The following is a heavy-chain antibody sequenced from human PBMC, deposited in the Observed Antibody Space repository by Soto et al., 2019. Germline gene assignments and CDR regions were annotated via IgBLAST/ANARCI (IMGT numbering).Heavy chain of an antibody. J-gene: IGHJ5*02. V-gene: IGHV4-4*02. D-gene: IGHD2-15*01. CDR1: GGSVSSSNW. CDR3: ARGVGWFDP. Sequence: QVQLQESGPGLVKPSGTLSLTCAVSGGSVSSSNWWSWVRQPPGRGLEWIGEIYHSGNTNYNPSLKSRVTISVEKSKNRLSLKLTSVTAADTAVYYCARGVGWFDPWGQGTLVTVSS. CDR2: IYHSGNT.